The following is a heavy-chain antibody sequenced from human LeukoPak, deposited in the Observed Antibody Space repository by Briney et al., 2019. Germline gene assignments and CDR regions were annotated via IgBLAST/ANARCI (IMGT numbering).Heavy chain of an antibody. CDR1: GYIFTSYF. D-gene: IGHD3-16*02. J-gene: IGHJ3*01. CDR2: INPSGGST. V-gene: IGHV1-46*01. Sequence: ASVKVSCKASGYIFTSYFMHWVRQAPGQGLEGMGLINPSGGSTRYAQKFQGRVTMTRDMSTSTVYMELSSLRSEDTAVYYCASRRGDYVWGSYRASLLIGAAFDVWGQGTMVTVSS. CDR3: ASRRGDYVWGSYRASLLIGAAFDV.